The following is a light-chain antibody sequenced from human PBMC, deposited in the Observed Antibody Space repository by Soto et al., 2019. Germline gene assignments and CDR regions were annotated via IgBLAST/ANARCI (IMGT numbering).Light chain of an antibody. Sequence: QSVLTQPASVSGSPGRSVTISCTGTSSDVGDFNYVSWYQHLPGRAPKLIIYDVTNRPSGISYRFSASKSGRTASLTNSGLQAEDEADYYCSSYSSSTTHVVFGGGTKLTVL. J-gene: IGLJ2*01. CDR3: SSYSSSTTHVV. V-gene: IGLV2-14*03. CDR2: DVT. CDR1: SSDVGDFNY.